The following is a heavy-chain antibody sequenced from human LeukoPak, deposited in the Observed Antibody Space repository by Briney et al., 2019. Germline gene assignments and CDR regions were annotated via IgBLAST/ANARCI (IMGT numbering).Heavy chain of an antibody. D-gene: IGHD1-20*01. V-gene: IGHV1-69*04. CDR2: IIPILGIA. Sequence: ASVKVSCKASGGTFSSYAISWVRQAPGQGLEWMGRIIPILGIANYAQKFQGRVTITADKSTSTAYMELSSLRSEDTAVYYCAREGDITGDSSFDCWGQGTLVTVSS. CDR3: AREGDITGDSSFDC. CDR1: GGTFSSYA. J-gene: IGHJ4*02.